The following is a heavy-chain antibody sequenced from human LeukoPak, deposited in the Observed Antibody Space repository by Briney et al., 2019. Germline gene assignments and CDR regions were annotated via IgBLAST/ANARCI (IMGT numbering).Heavy chain of an antibody. J-gene: IGHJ5*02. CDR3: ARQLGATSPTRFDP. CDR1: GYSFTSYW. V-gene: IGHV5-51*01. D-gene: IGHD1-26*01. CDR2: IYPGDSDT. Sequence: GESLKISCEGSGYSFTSYWIAWVRQMPGKGLEWMGVIYPGDSDTRYSPSFQGQVTISADKSISTAYLQWSSLKASDTAMYYCARQLGATSPTRFDPWGQGTLVTVSS.